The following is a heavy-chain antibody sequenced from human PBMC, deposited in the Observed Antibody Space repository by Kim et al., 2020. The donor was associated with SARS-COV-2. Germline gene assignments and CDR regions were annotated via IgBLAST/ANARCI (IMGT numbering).Heavy chain of an antibody. CDR2: IYYSGST. CDR1: GGSVSSGSYY. D-gene: IGHD6-13*01. V-gene: IGHV4-61*01. J-gene: IGHJ4*01. Sequence: SETLSLTCTVSGGSVSSGSYYWSWIRQPPGKGLEWIGYIYYSGSTNYNPSLKSRVTISVDTSKNQFSLKLSSVTAADTAVYYCARDSAQQLPPGDY. CDR3: ARDSAQQLPPGDY.